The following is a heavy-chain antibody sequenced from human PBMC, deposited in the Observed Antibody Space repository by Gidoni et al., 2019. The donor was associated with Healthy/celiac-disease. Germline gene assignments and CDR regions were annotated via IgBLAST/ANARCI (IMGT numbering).Heavy chain of an antibody. CDR2: IYYSGST. Sequence: QVQLQESGPGLVKPSQTLSLTCTVSVGSISSGDYYWSWIRPPPGKGLEWIGYIYYSGSTYYNPSLKSRGTISVDTSKNQFSLKLSSVTAADTAVYYCARYYYGPKDAFDIWGQGTMVTVSS. J-gene: IGHJ3*02. CDR1: VGSISSGDYY. CDR3: ARYYYGPKDAFDI. D-gene: IGHD3-10*01. V-gene: IGHV4-30-4*01.